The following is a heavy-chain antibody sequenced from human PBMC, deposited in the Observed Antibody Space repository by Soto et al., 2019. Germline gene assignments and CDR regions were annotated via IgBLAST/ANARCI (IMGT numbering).Heavy chain of an antibody. D-gene: IGHD3-9*01. CDR3: ARGLSPGNILTGYLFVGGGNDI. V-gene: IGHV3-7*01. Sequence: EMQLVESGGGLVQPGGSLRLSCVASGFTFNHYWMSWVRQAPGKGLEWVASIKQDGSEENYVDSVKGRFAISRDNAKNSLYLQMESLRSEDTALYYCARGLSPGNILTGYLFVGGGNDIWGQGTLVTVSP. CDR1: GFTFNHYW. CDR2: IKQDGSEE. J-gene: IGHJ4*02.